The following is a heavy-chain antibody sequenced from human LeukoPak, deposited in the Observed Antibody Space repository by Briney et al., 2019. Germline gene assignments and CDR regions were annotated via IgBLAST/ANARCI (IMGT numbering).Heavy chain of an antibody. D-gene: IGHD2-2*01. CDR1: GYTFTGYN. Sequence: ASVKVSCKASGYTFTGYNMHWVRQAPGQGLEWMGWINPNSGGTYYAQKFQGWVTMTRDTSISTAYMELSRLRSDDTAVYYCARSICSSTSCYLGGFDPWGQGTLVTVSS. CDR3: ARSICSSTSCYLGGFDP. V-gene: IGHV1-2*04. CDR2: INPNSGGT. J-gene: IGHJ5*02.